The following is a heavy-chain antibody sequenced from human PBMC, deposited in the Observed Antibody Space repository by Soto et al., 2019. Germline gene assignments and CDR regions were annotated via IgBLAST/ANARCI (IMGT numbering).Heavy chain of an antibody. V-gene: IGHV4-59*08. CDR1: GGSISSYY. CDR3: ARHPSDFWFDP. Sequence: SETLSLTCTVSGGSISSYYWSWIRQPPGKGLEWIGYIYYSGSTNYNPSLKSRVTVSVDTSKNQFSLKLSSVTAADTAVYYCARHPSDFWFDPWGQGTLVTVS. J-gene: IGHJ5*02. CDR2: IYYSGST. D-gene: IGHD2-21*02.